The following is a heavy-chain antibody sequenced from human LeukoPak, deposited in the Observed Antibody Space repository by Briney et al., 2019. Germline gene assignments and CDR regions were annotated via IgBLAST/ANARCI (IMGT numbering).Heavy chain of an antibody. CDR2: ISSSSSYI. Sequence: GGSLRLSCAASGFTFSSYSMNWVRQAPGKGLEWVSSISSSSSYIYHPDSVKGRFTISRANAKNSLCLQMNSLRAEDTAVYYCARAGPKSYCSGGSCYSARVYYYYYMDVWGKGTTVTVSS. CDR3: ARAGPKSYCSGGSCYSARVYYYYYMDV. D-gene: IGHD2-15*01. V-gene: IGHV3-21*01. CDR1: GFTFSSYS. J-gene: IGHJ6*03.